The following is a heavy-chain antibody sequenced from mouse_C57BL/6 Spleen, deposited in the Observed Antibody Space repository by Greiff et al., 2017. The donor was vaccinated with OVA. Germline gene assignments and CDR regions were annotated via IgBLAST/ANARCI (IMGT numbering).Heavy chain of an antibody. J-gene: IGHJ3*01. CDR3: TGDYYDYDKGFAY. D-gene: IGHD2-4*01. CDR1: GFTFSNYW. Sequence: EVQRMESGGGLVQPGGSMKLSCVASGFTFSNYWMNWVRQSPEKGLEWVAQIRLKSDNYATHYAESVKGRFTISRDDSKSSVYLQMNNLRAEDTGIYYCTGDYYDYDKGFAYWGQGTLVTVSA. V-gene: IGHV6-3*01. CDR2: IRLKSDNYAT.